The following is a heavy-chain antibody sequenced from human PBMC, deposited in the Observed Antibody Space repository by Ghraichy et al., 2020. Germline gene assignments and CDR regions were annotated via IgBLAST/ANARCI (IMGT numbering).Heavy chain of an antibody. Sequence: GSLRLSCAASGFTFSSYAMSWVRQAPGKGLEWVSAISGSGGSTYYADSVKGRFTISRDNSKNTLYLQMNSLRAEDTAVYYCAKGGEAYYDFWSGYYSDYWGQGTLVTVSS. CDR1: GFTFSSYA. D-gene: IGHD3-3*01. CDR2: ISGSGGST. J-gene: IGHJ4*02. V-gene: IGHV3-23*01. CDR3: AKGGEAYYDFWSGYYSDY.